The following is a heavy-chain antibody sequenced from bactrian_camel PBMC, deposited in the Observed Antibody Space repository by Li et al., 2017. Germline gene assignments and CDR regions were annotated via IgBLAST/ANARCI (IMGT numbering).Heavy chain of an antibody. D-gene: IGHD5*01. CDR1: GYAYNC. Sequence: QVQLVESGGGSVQAGGSLRLSCAASGYAYNCMGWFRQAPGKEREGVAGIYTSSGRTDYVDSVKGRFTISRDRSKNTVYLQMNSLKPEDTAMYYCAAGWVNRNVLSKYEYDYWGQGTQVTVS. V-gene: IGHV3S60*01. J-gene: IGHJ4*01. CDR3: AAGWVNRNVLSKYEYDY. CDR2: IYTSSGRT.